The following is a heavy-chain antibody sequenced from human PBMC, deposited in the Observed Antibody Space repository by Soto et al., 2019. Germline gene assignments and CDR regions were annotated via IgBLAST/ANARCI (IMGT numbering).Heavy chain of an antibody. D-gene: IGHD6-6*01. V-gene: IGHV3-7*01. J-gene: IGHJ4*02. CDR2: IKPDGSEK. CDR1: GFTFSSYW. Sequence: AGGSLRLSCAASGFTFSSYWKSWVRQAPGKGLEWVANIKPDGSEKYYVDSVRGRFTISRDNVENSLNLQMNSLRAEDAALYYCARDEARPLGYWGQGTLVTVSS. CDR3: ARDEARPLGY.